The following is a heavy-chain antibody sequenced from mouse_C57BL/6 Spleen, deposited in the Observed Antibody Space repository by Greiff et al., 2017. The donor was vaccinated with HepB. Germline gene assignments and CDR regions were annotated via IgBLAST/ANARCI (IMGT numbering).Heavy chain of an antibody. CDR1: GYTFTSYW. CDR2: INPSNGGT. D-gene: IGHD1-1*01. Sequence: VQLQQPGTELVKPGASVKLSCKASGYTFTSYWMHWVKQRPGQGLEWIGNINPSNGGTNYNEKFKSKATLTVDKSSSTAYMQLSSLTSEDSAVYYCAKEGITTVDWYFDVWGTGTTVTVSS. J-gene: IGHJ1*03. V-gene: IGHV1-53*01. CDR3: AKEGITTVDWYFDV.